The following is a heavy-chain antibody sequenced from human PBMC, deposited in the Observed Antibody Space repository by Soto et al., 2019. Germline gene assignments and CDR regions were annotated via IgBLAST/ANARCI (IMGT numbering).Heavy chain of an antibody. CDR2: ISSSSSYI. Sequence: EVQLVESGGGLVKPGGSLRLSCAASGFTFSSYSMNWVRQAPGKGLEWVSSISSSSSYIYYADSVKGRFTISRDNAKNSLYLQMNSQRAEDTAVYYCASIGVDSSGYLYYYYGMDVWGQGTTVTVSS. CDR1: GFTFSSYS. J-gene: IGHJ6*02. CDR3: ASIGVDSSGYLYYYYGMDV. D-gene: IGHD3-22*01. V-gene: IGHV3-21*01.